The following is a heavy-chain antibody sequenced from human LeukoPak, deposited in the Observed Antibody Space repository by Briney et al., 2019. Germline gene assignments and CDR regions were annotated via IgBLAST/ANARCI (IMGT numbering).Heavy chain of an antibody. J-gene: IGHJ5*02. V-gene: IGHV3-9*01. CDR2: ISWNSGSI. CDR3: ARDRGAHNWFDP. Sequence: SGGSLRLSCAASGFTFDDYAMHWVRQAPGKGLEWVSGISWNSGSIGYADSVKGRFTISRDNAKNSLYLQMNSLRAEDTAVYYCARDRGAHNWFDPWGQGTLVTVSS. CDR1: GFTFDDYA. D-gene: IGHD1-26*01.